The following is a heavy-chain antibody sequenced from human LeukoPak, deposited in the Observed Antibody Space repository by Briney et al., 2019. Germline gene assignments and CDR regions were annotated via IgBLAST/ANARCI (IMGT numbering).Heavy chain of an antibody. CDR2: INPSGGST. D-gene: IGHD2-15*01. V-gene: IGHV1-46*01. CDR3: AAPEDCSGGSCYTGGFDY. J-gene: IGHJ4*02. Sequence: VASVKVSCKASGYTFTGYYMHWVRQAPGQGLEWMGIINPSGGSTSYAQKFQGRVTMTRDTSTSTVYMELSSLRSEDTAVYYCAAPEDCSGGSCYTGGFDYWGQGTLVTVSS. CDR1: GYTFTGYY.